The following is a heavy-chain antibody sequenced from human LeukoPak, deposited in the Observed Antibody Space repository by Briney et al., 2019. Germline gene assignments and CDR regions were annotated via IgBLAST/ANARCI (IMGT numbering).Heavy chain of an antibody. CDR1: GFSFSTYW. Sequence: GGSLRLSCAASGFSFSTYWMHRVRQAPGKGLVWVSRIDFDGTDTVYADSVKGRFTISRDNAKNTLHLQMNSLRAEDTAVYYCARDGDSTVDFDYWGQGTLVTVSS. D-gene: IGHD1-14*01. CDR3: ARDGDSTVDFDY. CDR2: IDFDGTDT. V-gene: IGHV3-74*01. J-gene: IGHJ4*02.